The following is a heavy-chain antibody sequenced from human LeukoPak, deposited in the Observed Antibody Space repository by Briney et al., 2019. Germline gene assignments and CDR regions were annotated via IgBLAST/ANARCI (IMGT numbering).Heavy chain of an antibody. Sequence: SETLSLTCTVSGGSINISDYYWGWIRQPPGKGLEWIGSMHYSGSTYYNPSLKSRVTISVDTSKNQFSLKVSSVTAADTAVYYCARGRFLDAFDIWGQGTMVTVSS. J-gene: IGHJ3*02. CDR3: ARGRFLDAFDI. CDR2: MHYSGST. V-gene: IGHV4-39*01. CDR1: GGSINISDYY. D-gene: IGHD3-3*01.